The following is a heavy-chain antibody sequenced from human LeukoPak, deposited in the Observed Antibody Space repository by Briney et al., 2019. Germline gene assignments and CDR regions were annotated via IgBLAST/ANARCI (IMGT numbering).Heavy chain of an antibody. D-gene: IGHD4-17*01. CDR3: AKKETTLRTRGTFDF. CDR2: ISSSSSTI. CDR1: GFTFSSYS. J-gene: IGHJ3*01. Sequence: GGSLRLSCAASGFTFSSYSMNWVRQAPGKGLEWVSYISSSSSTIYYADSVKGRFTISRDNAKNSLYLQMNSLRAEDTAVYYCAKKETTLRTRGTFDFWSQGTMVTVSS. V-gene: IGHV3-48*04.